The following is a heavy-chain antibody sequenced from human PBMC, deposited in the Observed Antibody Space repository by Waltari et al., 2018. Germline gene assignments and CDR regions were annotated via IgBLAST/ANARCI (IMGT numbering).Heavy chain of an antibody. V-gene: IGHV4-61*09. J-gene: IGHJ4*02. Sequence: QVQLQESGPGLVKPSQTLSLTCTVSGGSISSGSYYWSWIRQPAGKGLEWIGYIYTSGSTNYNPSLKSRVTISVDTSKNQFSLKLSSVTAADTAVYYCARGVVVAANPYYFDYWGQGILVTVSS. CDR2: IYTSGST. CDR3: ARGVVVAANPYYFDY. CDR1: GGSISSGSYY. D-gene: IGHD2-15*01.